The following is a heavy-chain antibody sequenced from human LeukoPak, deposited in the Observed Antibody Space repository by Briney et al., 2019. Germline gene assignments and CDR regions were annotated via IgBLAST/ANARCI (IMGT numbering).Heavy chain of an antibody. CDR1: GYTLTELS. D-gene: IGHD3-16*01. Sequence: ASVKVSCKVSGYTLTELSMHWVRQAPGKGLEWMGGFDPEDGETIYAQKFQGRVTMTEDTSTDTAYMELSSLRSEDTAVYYYATSGTCGGLYNYVWGSSSDAFDIWGQGTMVTVSS. J-gene: IGHJ3*02. V-gene: IGHV1-24*01. CDR3: ATSGTCGGLYNYVWGSSSDAFDI. CDR2: FDPEDGET.